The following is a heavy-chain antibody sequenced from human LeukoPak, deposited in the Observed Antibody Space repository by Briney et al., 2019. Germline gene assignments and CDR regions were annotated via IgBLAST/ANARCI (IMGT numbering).Heavy chain of an antibody. V-gene: IGHV3-48*02. CDR1: GFTFSPLG. CDR2: VSSGTSTT. CDR3: AREDCSGGSCYSLSLTPVFHVFDI. J-gene: IGHJ3*02. D-gene: IGHD2-15*01. Sequence: GGSLRLSCAASGFTFSPLGMNWVRQAPGRGLEWVSYVSSGTSTTYYADSVRGRFTISRDNAKNSLYLQLNSLRDEDTAVYYCAREDCSGGSCYSLSLTPVFHVFDIWGQGTMVTVSS.